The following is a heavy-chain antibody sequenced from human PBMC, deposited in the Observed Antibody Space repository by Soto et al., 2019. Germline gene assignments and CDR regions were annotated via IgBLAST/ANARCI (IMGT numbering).Heavy chain of an antibody. V-gene: IGHV3-23*01. D-gene: IGHD3-22*01. CDR1: GFTFSSYA. Sequence: GGSLRLSCAASGFTFSSYAMSWVRQAPGKGLEWVSAISGSGGSTYYADSVKGRFTISRDNSKNTLYLQMNSLRAEDTAVYYCAKEPSPNYDSSGYLGYWGQGTLVTVSS. J-gene: IGHJ4*02. CDR3: AKEPSPNYDSSGYLGY. CDR2: ISGSGGST.